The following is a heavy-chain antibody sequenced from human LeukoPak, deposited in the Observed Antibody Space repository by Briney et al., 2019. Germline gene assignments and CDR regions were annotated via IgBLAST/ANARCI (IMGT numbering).Heavy chain of an antibody. D-gene: IGHD3-3*01. CDR3: ARDGDFWSGYYTDESY. V-gene: IGHV1-18*01. CDR2: ISAYNGNT. CDR1: GYTFTSYG. J-gene: IGHJ4*02. Sequence: GASVKVSCKASGYTFTSYGISWVRQAPGQGLEWMGWISAYNGNTNYAQKLQGRVTMTTDTSTSTAYMELRSLRSDDTAVYYCARDGDFWSGYYTDESYWGQGTLVTVSS.